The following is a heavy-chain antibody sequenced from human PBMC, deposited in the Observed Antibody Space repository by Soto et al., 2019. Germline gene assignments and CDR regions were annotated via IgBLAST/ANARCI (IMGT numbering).Heavy chain of an antibody. D-gene: IGHD4-4*01. CDR3: ARVSMSTVSWGFDP. CDR2: IYNSGTT. CDR1: GDSITSNH. J-gene: IGHJ5*02. Sequence: SETLSLTCAVSGDSITSNHCNFIRHPPGRGLEWIGYIYNSGTTKYNPSLKSRVIISVDTSKNQLSLKLSSVTAADTAVYYCARVSMSTVSWGFDPWGQGTLVTVSS. V-gene: IGHV4-59*01.